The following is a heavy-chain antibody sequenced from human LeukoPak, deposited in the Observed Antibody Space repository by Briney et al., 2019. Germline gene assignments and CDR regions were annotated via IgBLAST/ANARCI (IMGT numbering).Heavy chain of an antibody. Sequence: GGSLRLSCAASGFTFSSYAMHWVRQAPGKGLEWVAVISYDGSNKYYADSVKGRFTISRDNSKNTLYLQMNNLRAEDTAVYYCARDGRLWQQLANTHLDYWGQGTLVTVSS. CDR3: ARDGRLWQQLANTHLDY. V-gene: IGHV3-30-3*01. CDR1: GFTFSSYA. D-gene: IGHD6-13*01. J-gene: IGHJ4*02. CDR2: ISYDGSNK.